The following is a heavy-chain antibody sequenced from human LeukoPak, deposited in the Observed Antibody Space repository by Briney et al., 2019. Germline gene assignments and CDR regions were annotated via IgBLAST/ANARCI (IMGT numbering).Heavy chain of an antibody. CDR3: ARDKKGYDILTGYYKAVYYFDY. V-gene: IGHV3-74*01. D-gene: IGHD3-9*01. CDR2: IKSDGSST. Sequence: GGSLRLSCAASGITFSNYWMHWVRQAPGKGLVWVSRIKSDGSSTSYADSVKGRFTISRDNAKNTLYLQMNSLRAEDTAVYYCARDKKGYDILTGYYKAVYYFDYWGQGTLVTVSS. CDR1: GITFSNYW. J-gene: IGHJ4*02.